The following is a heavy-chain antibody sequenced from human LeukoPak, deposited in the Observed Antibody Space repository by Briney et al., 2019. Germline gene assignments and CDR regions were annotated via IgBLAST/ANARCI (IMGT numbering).Heavy chain of an antibody. CDR1: GGSISSYY. Sequence: PSETLSLICTVSGGSISSYYWRWIRQPPGKGLEWIGYIYYSGSTNYNPSLKSRVTISVDTSKNQFSLKLSSATAADTAVYYCARHEGKYSGSYYPLGYWGQGTLVTVSS. V-gene: IGHV4-59*08. CDR2: IYYSGST. D-gene: IGHD1-26*01. CDR3: ARHEGKYSGSYYPLGY. J-gene: IGHJ4*02.